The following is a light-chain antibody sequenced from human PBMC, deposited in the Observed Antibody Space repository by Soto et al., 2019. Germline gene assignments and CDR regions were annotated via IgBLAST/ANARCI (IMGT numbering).Light chain of an antibody. V-gene: IGLV6-57*01. J-gene: IGLJ1*01. CDR2: EDN. Sequence: NFMLTQPHSVSESPGKTVTISCTRSSGSIASNYVQWYQQRPGSSPTTVIYEDNQRPSGVPDRFSGSIDSSSNSASLTISGLKTEDEADYYCQSYDISTLYVFGTGTKVTVL. CDR1: SGSIASNY. CDR3: QSYDISTLYV.